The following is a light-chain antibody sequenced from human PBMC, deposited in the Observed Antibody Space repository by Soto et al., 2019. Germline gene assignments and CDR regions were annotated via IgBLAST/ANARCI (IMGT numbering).Light chain of an antibody. Sequence: EIVLTQSPATLSLSPGESATLSCSASESVSIYISWYQQKPAQAPRLLIYDASNRATGIPTRFSGSGSGTDFSLTISSLEPEDFAVYYCQQRSNWPWTTCGQGTRVELK. CDR2: DAS. CDR1: ESVSIY. J-gene: IGKJ1*01. V-gene: IGKV3-11*01. CDR3: QQRSNWPWTT.